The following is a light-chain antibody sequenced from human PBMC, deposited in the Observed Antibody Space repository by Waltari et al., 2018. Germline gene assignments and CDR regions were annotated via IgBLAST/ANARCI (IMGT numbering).Light chain of an antibody. CDR3: QVWDGSTDHRV. CDR2: DDT. V-gene: IGLV3-21*02. CDR1: SIGSKI. J-gene: IGLJ3*02. Sequence: SFVLTQPPSVSVAPGQTATITCGGNSIGSKIVHWYHQKPGQAPVVVIYDDTDRPSGIPDRFSGSNSGNTATLTIGRVEAGDDADYYCQVWDGSTDHRVFGGGTKLTVL.